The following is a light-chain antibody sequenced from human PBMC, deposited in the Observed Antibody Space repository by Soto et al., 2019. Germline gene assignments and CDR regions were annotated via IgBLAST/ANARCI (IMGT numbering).Light chain of an antibody. CDR2: DAS. CDR3: QQRSGWPST. Sequence: EIVLTQSPATLSLSPGERATLSCRASQSVSSYLAWYQQKPGQAPRLLIYDASSRATGIPARFSGSGSGTDFTLTISSLEPEDFAVYYCQQRSGWPSTFGGGTTVQIK. V-gene: IGKV3-11*01. CDR1: QSVSSY. J-gene: IGKJ4*01.